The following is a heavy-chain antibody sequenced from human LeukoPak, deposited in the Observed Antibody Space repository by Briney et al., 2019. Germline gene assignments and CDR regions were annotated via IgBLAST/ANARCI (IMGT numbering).Heavy chain of an antibody. D-gene: IGHD5-12*01. J-gene: IGHJ4*02. V-gene: IGHV3-11*01. CDR2: ISSSGSTI. CDR3: AVSLYGGYGRAGDFDY. CDR1: GFTFSDYY. Sequence: GGSLRLSCAASGFTFSDYYMSWIRQAPGKGLEWVSYISSSGSTIYYADSVKGRFTISRDNAKNSLYLQMNSLRAEDTAVYYCAVSLYGGYGRAGDFDYWGQGTLVTVSS.